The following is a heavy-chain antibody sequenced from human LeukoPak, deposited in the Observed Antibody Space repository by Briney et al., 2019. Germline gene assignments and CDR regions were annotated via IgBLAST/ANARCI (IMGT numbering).Heavy chain of an antibody. CDR3: ARSPIAVAGEIDY. CDR1: GGSIRSYY. CDR2: IYYSGNT. J-gene: IGHJ4*02. D-gene: IGHD6-19*01. V-gene: IGHV4-59*01. Sequence: SETLSLTYTVSGGSIRSYYWSWIRQPPGKGLEWIGYIYYSGNTNYNPSLKSRVTISVDTSKNQFSLKLSSVTAADTAVYYCARSPIAVAGEIDYWGQGTLVTVSS.